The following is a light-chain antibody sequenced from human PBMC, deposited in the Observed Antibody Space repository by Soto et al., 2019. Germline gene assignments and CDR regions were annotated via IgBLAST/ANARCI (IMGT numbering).Light chain of an antibody. CDR2: AAS. Sequence: DIQMTQSPSSLSASVGDRVTITCRASQSISSYLNWYQQKPGKAPKLLIYAASSFQSGVPSRLSGSGSGTDFTLTISSLQPEDFATYYCQQSYSTPFTFGPGTKVDIK. CDR3: QQSYSTPFT. CDR1: QSISSY. V-gene: IGKV1-39*01. J-gene: IGKJ3*01.